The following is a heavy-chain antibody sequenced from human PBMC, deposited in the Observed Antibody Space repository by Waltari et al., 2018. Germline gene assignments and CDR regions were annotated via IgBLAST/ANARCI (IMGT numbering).Heavy chain of an antibody. CDR3: ARDLADGYFDY. CDR2: IYYSGST. J-gene: IGHJ4*02. D-gene: IGHD6-19*01. Sequence: QVQLQESGPGLVKPSETLSLTCTVSGGSISSHYWSWIRQPPGKGLEWIGYIYYSGSTNYNPALKSRVTISVDTSKNQFSLKLSSVTAADTAVYYCARDLADGYFDYWGQGTLVTVSS. CDR1: GGSISSHY. V-gene: IGHV4-59*11.